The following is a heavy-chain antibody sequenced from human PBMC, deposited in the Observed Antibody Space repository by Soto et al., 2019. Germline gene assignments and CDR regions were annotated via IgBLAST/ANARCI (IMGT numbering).Heavy chain of an antibody. CDR3: ARALRFLEWLSGGSNWFDP. Sequence: QVQLVQSGAEVKKPGASVKVSCKASGYTFTSYGISWVRQAPGQGLEWMGWISAYNGNTNYAQKLQGRVTMTTDTATSTAYMELRSLRSDDTAVYYCARALRFLEWLSGGSNWFDPWGQGTLVTVSS. D-gene: IGHD3-3*01. V-gene: IGHV1-18*01. CDR1: GYTFTSYG. CDR2: ISAYNGNT. J-gene: IGHJ5*02.